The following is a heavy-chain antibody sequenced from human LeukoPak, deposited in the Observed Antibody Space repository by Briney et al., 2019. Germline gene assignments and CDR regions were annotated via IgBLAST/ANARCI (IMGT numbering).Heavy chain of an antibody. V-gene: IGHV4-4*02. CDR1: GGSISSANW. Sequence: SGTLSLTCAISGGSISSANWWSWVRQPPGKGLEWIGEIYHSGSTNYNPSLKSRVTISSDTSRNQLSLIVTSVTAADTAVYYCAGYDHTNYLAYWGQGTLVTVSS. J-gene: IGHJ4*02. CDR3: AGYDHTNYLAY. D-gene: IGHD1-14*01. CDR2: IYHSGST.